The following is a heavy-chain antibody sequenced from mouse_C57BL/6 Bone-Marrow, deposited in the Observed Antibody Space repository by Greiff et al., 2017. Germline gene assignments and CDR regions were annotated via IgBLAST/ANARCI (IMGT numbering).Heavy chain of an antibody. CDR3: AREDAYYYGSSLYFDY. V-gene: IGHV1-55*01. CDR2: IYPGSGST. CDR1: GYTFTSYW. Sequence: QVQLQQPGAELVKPGASVKMSCKASGYTFTSYWITWVKQRPGQGLEWIGDIYPGSGSTNYNEKFKSKATLTVDTSSSTAYMQLSSLTSEDSAVYYCAREDAYYYGSSLYFDYWGQGTTRTVSS. D-gene: IGHD1-1*01. J-gene: IGHJ2*01.